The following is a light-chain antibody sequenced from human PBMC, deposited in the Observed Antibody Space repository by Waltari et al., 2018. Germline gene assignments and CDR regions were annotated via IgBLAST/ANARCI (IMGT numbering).Light chain of an antibody. CDR1: QSISSW. V-gene: IGKV1-5*03. Sequence: DIQMTQSPSTLSASVGDRVTITCRASQSISSWFAWYQQKPGKAPKLLIYKASSLESGVPSRFSGSGSGTEFTLTISSLQPDDFATYYCQQYNSYSRTFGGGTKVEIK. J-gene: IGKJ4*01. CDR3: QQYNSYSRT. CDR2: KAS.